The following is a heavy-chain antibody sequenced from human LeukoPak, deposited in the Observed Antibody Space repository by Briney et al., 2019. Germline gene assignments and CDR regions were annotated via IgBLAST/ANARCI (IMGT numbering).Heavy chain of an antibody. Sequence: SETLSLTCAVYGGSFSGYYWSWIRQPPGKGLEWIGEINHSGSTNYNPSLKSRVTISVDTSKNQFSLKLSSVTAADTAVYYCARGVYDYVWGSYRHDAFDIWGQGTMVTVS. CDR3: ARGVYDYVWGSYRHDAFDI. CDR2: INHSGST. CDR1: GGSFSGYY. J-gene: IGHJ3*02. D-gene: IGHD3-16*02. V-gene: IGHV4-34*01.